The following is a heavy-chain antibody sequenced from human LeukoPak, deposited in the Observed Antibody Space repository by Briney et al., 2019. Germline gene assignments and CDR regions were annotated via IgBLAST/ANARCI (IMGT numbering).Heavy chain of an antibody. Sequence: SETLSLTCTVSGGSISSGGYYWSWIRQHPGKGLEWIGYIYYSGSTYYNPSLKSRVTISVDTSKNQFSLKLSSVTAADTAVYYCARIRIAYYDSSGYSVTRFFDYWGQGTLVTVSS. J-gene: IGHJ4*02. CDR3: ARIRIAYYDSSGYSVTRFFDY. V-gene: IGHV4-31*03. D-gene: IGHD3-22*01. CDR2: IYYSGST. CDR1: GGSISSGGYY.